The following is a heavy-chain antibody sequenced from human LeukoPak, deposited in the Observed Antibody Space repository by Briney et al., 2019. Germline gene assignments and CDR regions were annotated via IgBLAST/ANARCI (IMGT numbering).Heavy chain of an antibody. D-gene: IGHD3-22*01. Sequence: GESLKISCKGSGYSFTSYWIGWVRQMPGKGLEWMGIIYPGDSDTRYSPSFQGQVTISADKSISTAYLQWSSLKASDTAMYYCARHSEYYDSSGYESGYYYYYGMDVWGQGTTVTVSS. J-gene: IGHJ6*02. CDR2: IYPGDSDT. CDR3: ARHSEYYDSSGYESGYYYYYGMDV. V-gene: IGHV5-51*01. CDR1: GYSFTSYW.